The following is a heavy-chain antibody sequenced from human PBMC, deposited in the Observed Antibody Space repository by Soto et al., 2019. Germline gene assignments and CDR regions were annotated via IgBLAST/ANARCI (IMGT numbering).Heavy chain of an antibody. V-gene: IGHV3-23*01. CDR3: AFSRLPNTYYYGSGSSFFDY. CDR2: ISGSGGST. J-gene: IGHJ4*02. D-gene: IGHD3-10*01. CDR1: GFTFSSYA. Sequence: GGSLRLSCVASGFTFSSYAMSWVRQAPGKGLEWVTAISGSGGSTYYADSVKGRFTISRDNSKNTLYLQMNSLRAVDTAVYYFAFSRLPNTYYYGSGSSFFDYWGQGTLVTVSS.